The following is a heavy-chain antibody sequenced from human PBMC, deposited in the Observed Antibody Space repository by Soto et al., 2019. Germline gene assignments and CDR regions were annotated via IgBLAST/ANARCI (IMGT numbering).Heavy chain of an antibody. Sequence: EVQLVESGGKLVQPGWSLRLSCAASGFTFDDFAMHWVRQGPGKGLEWVSGISWDGGKMAYGNSVEGRFTISRDKAKNYLYLQMSSLRPEDTALDFCAIEMTGTLVARGLDVWVQGTMVTVSS. V-gene: IGHV3-9*01. CDR3: AIEMTGTLVARGLDV. J-gene: IGHJ3*01. CDR2: ISWDGGKM. CDR1: GFTFDDFA. D-gene: IGHD3-9*01.